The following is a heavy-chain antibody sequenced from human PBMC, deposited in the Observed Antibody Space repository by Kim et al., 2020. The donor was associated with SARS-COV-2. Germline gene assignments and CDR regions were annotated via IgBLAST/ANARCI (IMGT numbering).Heavy chain of an antibody. J-gene: IGHJ4*02. V-gene: IGHV4-31*03. CDR2: IYYSGST. CDR1: GGSISSGGYY. Sequence: SETLSLTCTVSGGSISSGGYYWSWIRQHPGKGLEWIGYIYYSGSTYYNPSLKSRVTISVDTSKNQFSLKLSSVTAADTAVYYCARASYCGGDCYPGYFDYWGQGTLVTVSS. D-gene: IGHD2-21*02. CDR3: ARASYCGGDCYPGYFDY.